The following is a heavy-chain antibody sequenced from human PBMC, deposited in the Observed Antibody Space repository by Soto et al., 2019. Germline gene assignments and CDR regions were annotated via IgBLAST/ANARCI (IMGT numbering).Heavy chain of an antibody. V-gene: IGHV3-74*01. Sequence: GGSLRLSCAASGFTFSSYWMHWVRQAPGKGLVWVSRINSDGSSTSYADSVKGRFTISRDNAKNTLHLQMNSLRAEDTAVYYCAGTTVTRDYYYYGMDVWGQGTTVTVSS. CDR2: INSDGSST. CDR3: AGTTVTRDYYYYGMDV. J-gene: IGHJ6*02. CDR1: GFTFSSYW. D-gene: IGHD4-17*01.